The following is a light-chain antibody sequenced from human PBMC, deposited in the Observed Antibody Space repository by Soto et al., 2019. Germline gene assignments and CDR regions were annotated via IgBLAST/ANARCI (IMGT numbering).Light chain of an antibody. CDR2: YDS. J-gene: IGLJ2*01. CDR1: NIGSKS. Sequence: SYELTQPPSVSVAPGKTARITCGGNNIGSKSVHWYQQKPGQAPALVIYYDSDRPSGIPERFSGSNSGNTATLTISRVEAGDEADYYCQVWDSSSDHPYVVFGGGTKLTVL. CDR3: QVWDSSSDHPYVV. V-gene: IGLV3-21*04.